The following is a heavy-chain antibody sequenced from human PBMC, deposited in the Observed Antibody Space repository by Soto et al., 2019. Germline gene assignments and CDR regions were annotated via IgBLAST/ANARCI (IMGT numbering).Heavy chain of an antibody. CDR2: ISYDGSNK. CDR3: AKTLRSSLLGDYYYGMDV. V-gene: IGHV3-30*18. D-gene: IGHD6-13*01. CDR1: GFTFSSYG. Sequence: GSLRLSCAASGFTFSSYGMHWVRQAPGKGLEWVAVISYDGSNKYYADSVKGRFTISRDNSKSTLYLQMNSLRAEDTAVYYCAKTLRSSLLGDYYYGMDVWGQGTTVTVS. J-gene: IGHJ6*02.